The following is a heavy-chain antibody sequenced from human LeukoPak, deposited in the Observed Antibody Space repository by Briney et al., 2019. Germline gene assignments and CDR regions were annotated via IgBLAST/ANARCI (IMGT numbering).Heavy chain of an antibody. CDR1: GFTFSNAW. CDR2: IKSKADGGTT. V-gene: IGHV3-15*01. Sequence: PGGSLRLSCAVSGFTFSNAWMSWVRQAPGKGLEWVGRIKSKADGGTTDYAAPVKGRFTISRDDSKNTLYLQMNSLKTEDTAVYYCTTVPGLYYYDGSGYYRFDYWGQGTLVTVSS. J-gene: IGHJ4*02. CDR3: TTVPGLYYYDGSGYYRFDY. D-gene: IGHD3-22*01.